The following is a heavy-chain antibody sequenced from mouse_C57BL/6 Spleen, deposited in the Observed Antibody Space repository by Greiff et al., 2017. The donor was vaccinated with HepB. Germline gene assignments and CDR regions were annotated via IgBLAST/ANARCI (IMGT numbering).Heavy chain of an antibody. J-gene: IGHJ1*03. Sequence: QVQLQQPGAELVRPGTSVKLSCKASGYTFTSYWMHWVKQRPGQGLEWIGVIDPSDSYTNYNQKFKGKATLTVDTSSSTAYMQLSSLTSEDSAVYYCAREITTVDWYFDVWGTGTTVTVSS. CDR3: AREITTVDWYFDV. CDR2: IDPSDSYT. V-gene: IGHV1-59*01. D-gene: IGHD1-1*01. CDR1: GYTFTSYW.